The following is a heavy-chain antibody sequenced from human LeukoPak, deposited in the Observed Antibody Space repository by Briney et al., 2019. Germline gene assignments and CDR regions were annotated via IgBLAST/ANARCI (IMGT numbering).Heavy chain of an antibody. Sequence: SVKVSCKASGFTFTNSAVQWVRQARGQRLEWIGWIVVGSGNTNYAQKFQERVTITRDMSTSTAYMDLSSLRSEDTAVYYCAKDLPGLLSYFDYWGQGTLVTVSS. D-gene: IGHD2-15*01. V-gene: IGHV1-58*01. CDR3: AKDLPGLLSYFDY. CDR2: IVVGSGNT. J-gene: IGHJ4*02. CDR1: GFTFTNSA.